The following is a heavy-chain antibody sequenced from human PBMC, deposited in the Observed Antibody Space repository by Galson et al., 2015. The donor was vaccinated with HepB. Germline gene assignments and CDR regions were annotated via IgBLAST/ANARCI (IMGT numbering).Heavy chain of an antibody. D-gene: IGHD4-17*01. J-gene: IGHJ4*02. CDR2: ITSSSSYK. Sequence: SLRLSCAASGFTFSSHSMNWVRQAPGKGLEWVSFITSSSSYKYYVDSVRGRFTISRDNVKNSMYLQMNSLRAEDTAVYYCVRVADSDYGDHTHFDYWGQGTLVTVSS. CDR1: GFTFSSHS. V-gene: IGHV3-21*06. CDR3: VRVADSDYGDHTHFDY.